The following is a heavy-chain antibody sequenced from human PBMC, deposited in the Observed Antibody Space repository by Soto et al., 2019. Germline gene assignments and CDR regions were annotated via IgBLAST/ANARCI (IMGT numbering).Heavy chain of an antibody. CDR2: VYDSGTT. Sequence: NPSETLSLTCTVSGGSISRYYWSWIRQPPGKGLEWIGYVYDSGTTHYNPSLESRVTISVDTSKNQFSLKLSSVTAADTAMYYCARVTESTLDPWGQGTLVTVSS. V-gene: IGHV4-59*08. CDR1: GGSISRYY. J-gene: IGHJ5*02. CDR3: ARVTESTLDP. D-gene: IGHD3-10*01.